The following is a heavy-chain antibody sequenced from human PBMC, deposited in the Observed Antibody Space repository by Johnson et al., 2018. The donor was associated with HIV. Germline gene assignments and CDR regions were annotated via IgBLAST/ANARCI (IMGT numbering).Heavy chain of an antibody. J-gene: IGHJ3*02. Sequence: VQLVESGGGLVQRGGSLRLSCLASGFTFSSYAMSWVRQAPGQGLEWVSAISGSAGLTYYADSVEGRFTISRDNSRNTLYLQMNSLRTEDTAVYYCAKVRCGGDCLDAFDIWGQGTMVTVSS. D-gene: IGHD2-21*02. CDR3: AKVRCGGDCLDAFDI. CDR2: ISGSAGLT. CDR1: GFTFSSYA. V-gene: IGHV3-23*04.